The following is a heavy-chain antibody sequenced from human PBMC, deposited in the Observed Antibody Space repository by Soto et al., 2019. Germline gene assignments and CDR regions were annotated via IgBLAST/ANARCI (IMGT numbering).Heavy chain of an antibody. V-gene: IGHV4-34*01. CDR3: ARDYCPGGVCYTIFDY. CDR1: GWSFSGYC. Sequence: PSETLSLTCAVYGWSFSGYCWSWIRQPPGKGLEWIGEINHSGSTNYNPSLKSRVTISVDTSKNQFSLILRSVTAEDMAVYYCARDYCPGGVCYTIFDYWGQGTLVTVSS. J-gene: IGHJ4*02. CDR2: INHSGST. D-gene: IGHD2-8*02.